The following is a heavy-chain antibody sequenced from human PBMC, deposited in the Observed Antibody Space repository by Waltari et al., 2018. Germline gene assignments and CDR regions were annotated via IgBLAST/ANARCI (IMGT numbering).Heavy chain of an antibody. Sequence: RLSCEASEFTFSLYWMHWVRQVPGKGLEWVSRSNSDGSSISYAESVKGRFTISKDNARNTVYLQMNSLRAEDTAIYYCARGARRTSQTTGWWYFDLWGRGTLLTVSS. CDR1: EFTFSLYW. D-gene: IGHD4-17*01. CDR3: ARGARRTSQTTGWWYFDL. J-gene: IGHJ2*01. CDR2: SNSDGSSI. V-gene: IGHV3-74*01.